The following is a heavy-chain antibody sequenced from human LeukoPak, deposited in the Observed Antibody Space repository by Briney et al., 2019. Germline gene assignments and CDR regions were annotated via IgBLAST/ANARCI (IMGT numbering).Heavy chain of an antibody. V-gene: IGHV1-24*01. CDR3: ATDFNSSGYYFSN. CDR1: GYTFTSYY. Sequence: ASVTVSCKASGYTFTSYYMHWVRQAPGKGLEWMGGFDPEDGETIYAQKFQGRVTMTEDTSTDTAYMELSSLRSEDTAVYYCATDFNSSGYYFSNWGQGTLVTVSS. J-gene: IGHJ4*02. D-gene: IGHD3-22*01. CDR2: FDPEDGET.